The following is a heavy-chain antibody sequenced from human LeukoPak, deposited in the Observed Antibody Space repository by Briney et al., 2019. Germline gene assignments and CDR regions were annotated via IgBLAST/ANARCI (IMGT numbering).Heavy chain of an antibody. Sequence: PSETLSLTCNVSGGSISSGGYYWSLIRQHPGNGLKWIGYTYDSGSTYYNPSLKSRVTISVDTSKNQFSLKLSSVTAADTAVYYCARDRGSVYCTSTSCYPTGHFDLWGRGTLVTVSS. J-gene: IGHJ2*01. V-gene: IGHV4-31*03. CDR3: ARDRGSVYCTSTSCYPTGHFDL. CDR1: GGSISSGGYY. CDR2: TYDSGST. D-gene: IGHD2-2*01.